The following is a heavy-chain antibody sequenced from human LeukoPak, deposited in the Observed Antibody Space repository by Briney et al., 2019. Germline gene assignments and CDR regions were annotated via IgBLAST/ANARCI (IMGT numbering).Heavy chain of an antibody. D-gene: IGHD2-15*01. CDR1: GGTLITYS. J-gene: IGHJ3*02. CDR3: ARSSTDDAFDI. V-gene: IGHV1-69*02. CDR2: IIPILGIA. Sequence: ASVKVSCKASGGTLITYSISWVRQAPGQGLEWMGRIIPILGIANYAQKFQGRVTIAADKSMSTAYMELSSLRSEDTAVYYCARSSTDDAFDIWGQGTMVTVSS.